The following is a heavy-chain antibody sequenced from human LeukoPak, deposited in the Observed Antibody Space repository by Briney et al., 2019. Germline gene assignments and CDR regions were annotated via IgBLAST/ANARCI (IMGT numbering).Heavy chain of an antibody. J-gene: IGHJ4*02. CDR2: ISAYNGNT. CDR1: GYTFTSYG. CDR3: ARRATRRSSYSSSWTFFDY. V-gene: IGHV1-18*01. Sequence: ASVKVSCKATGYTFTSYGISWVRQAPGQGLEWMGWISAYNGNTNYAQKLQGRVTMTTDTSTSTAYMELRSLRSDDTAVYYCARRATRRSSYSSSWTFFDYWGQGTLVTVSS. D-gene: IGHD6-13*01.